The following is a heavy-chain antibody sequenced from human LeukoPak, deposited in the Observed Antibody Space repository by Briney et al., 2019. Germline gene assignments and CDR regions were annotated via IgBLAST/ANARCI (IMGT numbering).Heavy chain of an antibody. CDR2: IKSKTDGGTT. Sequence: GGSLRLSCAASGFTFSNAWMSWVRQAPGKGLEWVGRIKSKTDGGTTDYAAPVKGRFTISRDDSKNTLYLQMNSLKTEDTAVYYCTTEEGSYLNWFDPWGQGTLVTVSS. CDR1: GFTFSNAW. CDR3: TTEEGSYLNWFDP. V-gene: IGHV3-15*01. D-gene: IGHD1-26*01. J-gene: IGHJ5*02.